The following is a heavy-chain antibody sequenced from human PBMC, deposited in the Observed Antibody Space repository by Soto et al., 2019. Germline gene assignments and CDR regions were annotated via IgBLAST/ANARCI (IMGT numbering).Heavy chain of an antibody. V-gene: IGHV4-39*01. J-gene: IGHJ3*02. CDR2: INYSGST. CDR3: ARPKEWLVRGKGAFDI. Sequence: SEALSLTCAVSGGSISISSYYWGWIRQPPGKGLEWIGTINYSGSTYYNPSLKSRVTMSVDTSKTQFSLKLRSVTAADTAVYYCARPKEWLVRGKGAFDIWGPGTMVTVSS. D-gene: IGHD6-19*01. CDR1: GGSISISSYY.